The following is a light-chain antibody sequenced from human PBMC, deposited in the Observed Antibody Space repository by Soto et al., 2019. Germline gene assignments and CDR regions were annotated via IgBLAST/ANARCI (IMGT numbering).Light chain of an antibody. CDR2: EVS. Sequence: QAVLTQPPSASGSPGQSVTISCTGTSNDVGGYNFVSWYQQHPGKAPKLMISEVSKRPSGVPARFSGSKSGNTASLTVSGFQAEDEADYYCSSYAGTNNVIFGGGTKVTVL. CDR3: SSYAGTNNVI. J-gene: IGLJ2*01. V-gene: IGLV2-8*01. CDR1: SNDVGGYNF.